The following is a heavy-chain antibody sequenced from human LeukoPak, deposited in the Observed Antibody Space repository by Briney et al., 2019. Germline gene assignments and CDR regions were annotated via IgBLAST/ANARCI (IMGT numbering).Heavy chain of an antibody. CDR2: MNPNSGNT. CDR1: GYTFTSYD. CDR3: ARGSVTPFDY. V-gene: IGHV1-8*01. D-gene: IGHD5-18*01. J-gene: IGHJ4*02. Sequence: ASVKVSCKASGYTFTSYDINWVRQATGQGLEWMGWMNPNSGNTGYAQKFQGRLTMTRNTSITTAYMELSNLRSEDKAVYYCARGSVTPFDYWGQGTLVTVSS.